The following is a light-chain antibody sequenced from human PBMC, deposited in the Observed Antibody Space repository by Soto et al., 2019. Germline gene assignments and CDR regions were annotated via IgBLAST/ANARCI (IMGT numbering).Light chain of an antibody. CDR3: CSYAGTYSWV. Sequence: QSALTQPRSVSGSPGQSVTISCTGTSSDVGAYNFVSWYQHHPGKAPKLIIYDVTERPSGVPDRFSGSKSGNSASLTISGLQTEDEGDYYCCSYAGTYSWVFGGGTKLTVL. CDR1: SSDVGAYNF. CDR2: DVT. J-gene: IGLJ3*02. V-gene: IGLV2-11*01.